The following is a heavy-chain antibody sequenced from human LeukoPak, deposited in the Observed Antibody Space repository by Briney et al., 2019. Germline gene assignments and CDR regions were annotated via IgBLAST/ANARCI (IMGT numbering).Heavy chain of an antibody. Sequence: GGSLRLSCAASGFNFKNFPMSWVRQAPGKGPEWLSAMTGPADTTYYAESVKGRFTLSRDYSKSMLYLQITSLRVEDTAIYYCAKGAEIDHWGQGTLVTVSS. J-gene: IGHJ4*02. CDR3: AKGAEIDH. V-gene: IGHV3-23*01. CDR2: MTGPADTT. CDR1: GFNFKNFP.